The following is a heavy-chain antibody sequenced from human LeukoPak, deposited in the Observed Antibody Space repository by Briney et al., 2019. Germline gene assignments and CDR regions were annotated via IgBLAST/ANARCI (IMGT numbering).Heavy chain of an antibody. CDR3: ARDIAAAGPDY. CDR2: IWYDGSNK. Sequence: PGGSLRLSCAASGFTFSSYGMHWVRQAPGKGLEWVAVIWYDGSNKYYADSVKGRFTISRDNSKNTLYLQMNSLRAEDTAVYSCARDIAAAGPDYGGQGTLVTVSS. J-gene: IGHJ4*02. V-gene: IGHV3-33*01. D-gene: IGHD6-13*01. CDR1: GFTFSSYG.